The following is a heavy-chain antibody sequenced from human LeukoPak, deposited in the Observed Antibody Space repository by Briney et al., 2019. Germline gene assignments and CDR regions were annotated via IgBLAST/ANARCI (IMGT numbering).Heavy chain of an antibody. V-gene: IGHV1-2*02. CDR2: INPNTGAT. CDR1: GYTFTGYY. Sequence: ASVKVSCKPSGYTFTGYYLHWVRQAPGQGLEWMGWINPNTGATIYAEKFQGRVTMTRDTSIDTAYMEMRSLRSDDTAVYYCARDRVGSGWPRRWYFEFWGQGLLITVSS. J-gene: IGHJ4*02. D-gene: IGHD6-19*01. CDR3: ARDRVGSGWPRRWYFEF.